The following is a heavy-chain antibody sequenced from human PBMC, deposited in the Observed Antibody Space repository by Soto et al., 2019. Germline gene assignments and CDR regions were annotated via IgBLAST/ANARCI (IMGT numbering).Heavy chain of an antibody. CDR2: VVVGSGNT. V-gene: IGHV1-58*01. CDR3: AAEGQIDDAFDI. J-gene: IGHJ3*02. Sequence: AASVKVSCKASGFTFTSSAVQWVRQARGQRLEWIGWVVVGSGNTNYAQKFQERVTITRDMSTSTAYMELSSLRSEDTAVYYCAAEGQIDDAFDIWGQGTMVTVSS. CDR1: GFTFTSSA.